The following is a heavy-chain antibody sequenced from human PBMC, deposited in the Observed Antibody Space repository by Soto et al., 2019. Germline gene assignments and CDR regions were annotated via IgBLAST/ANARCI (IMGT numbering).Heavy chain of an antibody. CDR2: ISFDGTNT. CDR1: GFTFETYA. V-gene: IGHV3-30-3*01. Sequence: QVKLVESGGGVVQPGTSLRLSCEASGFTFETYAMHWVRQAPGKGLEWVAVISFDGTNTYYADSVKGRFTFSRDNSKNTLYLQLNSRRPEDRAVYYCARDHLYGTDVNCLRGYSGRDVWGQGTTVTVSS. CDR3: ARDHLYGTDVNCLRGYSGRDV. J-gene: IGHJ6*02. D-gene: IGHD4-17*01.